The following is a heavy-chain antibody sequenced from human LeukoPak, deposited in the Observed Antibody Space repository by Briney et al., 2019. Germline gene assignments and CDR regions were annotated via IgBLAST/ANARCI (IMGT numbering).Heavy chain of an antibody. CDR1: GYTFTSYD. CDR3: ARGRRRGRSAAIVNWFDP. V-gene: IGHV1-8*01. Sequence: ASVKVSCKASGYTFTSYDISWVRQATGQGLEWMGWMNPNSGNTGYAQKFQGRVTMTRNTSISTAYMELSSLRSEDTAVYYCARGRRRGRSAAIVNWFDPWGQGTLVTVSS. J-gene: IGHJ5*02. D-gene: IGHD2-2*01. CDR2: MNPNSGNT.